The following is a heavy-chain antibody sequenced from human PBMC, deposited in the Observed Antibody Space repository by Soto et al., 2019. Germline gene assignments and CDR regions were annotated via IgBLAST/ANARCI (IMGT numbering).Heavy chain of an antibody. V-gene: IGHV4-59*01. D-gene: IGHD6-6*01. CDR1: GGSISSYY. CDR2: IYSSGST. CDR3: AAVSGYSSSFDD. J-gene: IGHJ4*02. Sequence: PSETLSLTCTVSGGSISSYYWSWIRQPPGKGLEWLGYIYSSGSTNYNPSLKSRVTISVDTSKNQVSLKLRSVTAADTAVYYCAAVSGYSSSFDDWGQATRVTVAS.